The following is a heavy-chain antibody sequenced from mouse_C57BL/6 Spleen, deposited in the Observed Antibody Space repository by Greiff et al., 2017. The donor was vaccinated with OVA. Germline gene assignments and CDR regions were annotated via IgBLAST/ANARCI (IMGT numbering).Heavy chain of an antibody. CDR2: ISSGSSTI. J-gene: IGHJ3*01. V-gene: IGHV5-17*01. CDR1: GFTFSDYG. Sequence: EVKLVESGGGLVKPGGSLKLSCAASGFTFSDYGMHWVRQAPEKGLEWVAYISSGSSTIYYADTVKGRFTISRDNAKNTLFLQMTSLRSEDTAMYYCARGGLGAFAYWGQGTLVTVSA. D-gene: IGHD2-4*01. CDR3: ARGGLGAFAY.